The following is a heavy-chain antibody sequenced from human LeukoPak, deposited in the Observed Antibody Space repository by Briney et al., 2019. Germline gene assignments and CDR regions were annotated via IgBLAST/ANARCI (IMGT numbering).Heavy chain of an antibody. CDR1: GFTFSSYA. D-gene: IGHD6-19*01. V-gene: IGHV3-23*01. J-gene: IGHJ4*02. CDR3: AKVSLSSGCLSN. CDR2: ISGSGGST. Sequence: GESLRLSCAASGFTFSSYAMSWVRQAPGKGLEWVSAISGSGGSTYYADSVKGRFTISRDNSKNTLYLQMNSLRAEDTAVYYCAKVSLSSGCLSNWGQGTLVTVSS.